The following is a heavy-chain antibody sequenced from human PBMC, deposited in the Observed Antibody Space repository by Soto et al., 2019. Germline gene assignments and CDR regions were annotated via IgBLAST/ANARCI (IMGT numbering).Heavy chain of an antibody. V-gene: IGHV1-2*02. CDR1: EYTFIDYY. Sequence: ASVKVSCKASEYTFIDYYMHWVLQAPGQGLEWMGWINPNSGGTNYAQKFQGRVTMTRDTSISTAYMELNRLTSDDTAVYYCARGRRSSSSPNDYWGQGTLVTVSS. J-gene: IGHJ4*02. D-gene: IGHD6-6*01. CDR3: ARGRRSSSSPNDY. CDR2: INPNSGGT.